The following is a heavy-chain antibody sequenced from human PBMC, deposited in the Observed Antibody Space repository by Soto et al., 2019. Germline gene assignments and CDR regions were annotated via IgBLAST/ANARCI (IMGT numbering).Heavy chain of an antibody. Sequence: PXGSLILSCAASGFTFSSYSMNWVRQAPGKGLEWVSSISSSSSYIYYADSVKGRFTISRDNAKNSLYLQMNSLRAEDTAVYYCARDPYSSSLLYYYYYGMDAWGQGTTVTVSS. D-gene: IGHD6-6*01. CDR2: ISSSSSYI. CDR1: GFTFSSYS. J-gene: IGHJ6*02. V-gene: IGHV3-21*01. CDR3: ARDPYSSSLLYYYYYGMDA.